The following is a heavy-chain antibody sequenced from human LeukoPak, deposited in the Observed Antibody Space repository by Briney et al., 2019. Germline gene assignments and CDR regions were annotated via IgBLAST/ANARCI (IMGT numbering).Heavy chain of an antibody. D-gene: IGHD3-22*01. CDR1: GYTFTSYY. J-gene: IGHJ5*02. Sequence: ASVKVSCKASGYTFTSYYMHWVRQAPGQGLEWMGIINPSGGSTSYAQKFQGRVTITADESTSTAYMELSSLRSEDTAVYYCARGGDDSSGYYRWFDPWGQGTLVTVSS. V-gene: IGHV1-46*01. CDR2: INPSGGST. CDR3: ARGGDDSSGYYRWFDP.